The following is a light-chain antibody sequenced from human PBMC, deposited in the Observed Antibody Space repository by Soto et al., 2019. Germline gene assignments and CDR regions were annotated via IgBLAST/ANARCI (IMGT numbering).Light chain of an antibody. J-gene: IGKJ4*02. CDR3: QQYNHWPLT. CDR1: QSVSSN. CDR2: GAS. V-gene: IGKV3-15*01. Sequence: EIVMTQSPATLSVPPGERATLSCRASQSVSSNLARYQQKPGQPPRLLSDGASTRAPGIPDRFSGSGSGTAFTVTITSLQSEDLAVYYCQQYNHWPLTFGGGPKVEIK.